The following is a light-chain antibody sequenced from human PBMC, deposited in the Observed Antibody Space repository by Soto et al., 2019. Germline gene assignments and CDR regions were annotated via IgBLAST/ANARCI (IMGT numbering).Light chain of an antibody. Sequence: QSVLTQPPSVSGSPGQRVTISCTWISSNIGAGYDVHWYQQHPGKAPKLIIYEVSYRPSGISNRFSGSKSGNTASLTISGLQAEDEADYYCSSYTSSTNYVFGTGTKVTVL. V-gene: IGLV2-14*01. J-gene: IGLJ1*01. CDR1: SSNIGAGYD. CDR2: EVS. CDR3: SSYTSSTNYV.